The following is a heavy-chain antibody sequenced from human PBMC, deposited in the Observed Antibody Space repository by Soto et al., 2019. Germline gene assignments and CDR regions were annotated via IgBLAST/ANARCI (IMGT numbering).Heavy chain of an antibody. Sequence: SETLSLTCAVSGGSISSGDYYWSWIRQPPGKGLEWIGYIYYSGSTYYNPSLKSRVTISVDTSKNQFSLKLSSVTAADTAVYYCARWWFGELFDYWGQGTQVTVSS. CDR3: ARWWFGELFDY. CDR2: IYYSGST. CDR1: GGSISSGDYY. V-gene: IGHV4-30-4*01. J-gene: IGHJ4*02. D-gene: IGHD3-10*01.